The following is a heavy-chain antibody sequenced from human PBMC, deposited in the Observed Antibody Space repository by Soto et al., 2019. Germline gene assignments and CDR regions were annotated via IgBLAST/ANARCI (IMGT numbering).Heavy chain of an antibody. Sequence: RLSCEGSGFTFSSYAMHWVRQAPGKGLEWVAVISYDGSNKYYADSVKGRFTISRDNSKNTLYLQMNSLRAEDTAVYYCARDITPYSSGADFDFWGLGTLVTVSS. D-gene: IGHD6-25*01. V-gene: IGHV3-30-3*01. J-gene: IGHJ4*02. CDR2: ISYDGSNK. CDR1: GFTFSSYA. CDR3: ARDITPYSSGADFDF.